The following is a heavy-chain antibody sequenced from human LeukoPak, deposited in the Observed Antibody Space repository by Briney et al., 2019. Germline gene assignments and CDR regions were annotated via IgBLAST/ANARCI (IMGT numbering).Heavy chain of an antibody. Sequence: ASVLVSCKASGYTFRIHDINWERQAPGQGLEWMGWVSPKTGRTGYAQKFQGRVYMTTNASLSTAYMELSSLRSDDTAVYFCASESERNDGWFDPWGQGTLVTVSS. D-gene: IGHD1-1*01. J-gene: IGHJ5*02. CDR3: ASESERNDGWFDP. CDR2: VSPKTGRT. V-gene: IGHV1-8*01. CDR1: GYTFRIHD.